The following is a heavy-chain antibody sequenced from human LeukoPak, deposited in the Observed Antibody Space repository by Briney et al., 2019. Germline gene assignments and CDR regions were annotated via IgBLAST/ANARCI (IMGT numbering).Heavy chain of an antibody. J-gene: IGHJ4*02. CDR2: INHSGST. V-gene: IGHV4-34*01. CDR1: GGSFSGYY. Sequence: SETLSLTCAVYGGSFSGYYWSWIRQPPGKGLEWVGEINHSGSTNYNPSLKSRITASVDTSKNQFSLKLSSVTAADTAVYFCARRMTTVTEWGQGTLVTVSS. CDR3: ARRMTTVTE. D-gene: IGHD4-17*01.